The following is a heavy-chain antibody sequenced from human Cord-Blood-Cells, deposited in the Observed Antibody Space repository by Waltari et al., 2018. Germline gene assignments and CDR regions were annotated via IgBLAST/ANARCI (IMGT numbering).Heavy chain of an antibody. J-gene: IGHJ5*02. Sequence: QVQLQESGPGLVKPSETLSLTCAVSGYSISSGYYWGWIRQPPGKGLEWIGSIYHSGATYSHPSLKSRVTISVDTSKNQFSLKLSSVTAADTAVYYCAREDIVVVIATYNWFDPWGQGTLVTVSS. CDR3: AREDIVVVIATYNWFDP. V-gene: IGHV4-38-2*02. D-gene: IGHD2-21*01. CDR1: GYSISSGYY. CDR2: IYHSGAT.